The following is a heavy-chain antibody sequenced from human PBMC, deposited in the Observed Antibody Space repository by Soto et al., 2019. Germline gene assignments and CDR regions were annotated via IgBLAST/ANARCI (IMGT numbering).Heavy chain of an antibody. CDR3: ARSHYDSAGYYSEFDY. CDR2: IYPGDSDI. CDR1: EYNFATYW. J-gene: IGHJ4*02. V-gene: IGHV5-51*01. Sequence: GESLKISCKGSEYNFATYWIGWVRQVPGKGLEWMGIIYPGDSDIRYSPSFQGQVTISADKSISTAYLQWSSLKASDTAMYYCARSHYDSAGYYSEFDYWGQGTLVTV. D-gene: IGHD3-22*01.